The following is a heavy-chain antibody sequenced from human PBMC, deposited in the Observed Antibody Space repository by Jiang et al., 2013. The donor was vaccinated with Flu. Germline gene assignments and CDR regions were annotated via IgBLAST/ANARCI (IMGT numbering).Heavy chain of an antibody. V-gene: IGHV4-61*01. J-gene: IGHJ4*02. CDR3: VTLYCSRTSCYIVY. CDR1: VAPSIESVTT. D-gene: IGHD2-2*02. Sequence: KPSETPVPHLRLSLVAPSIESVTTGAGSGSPQGRDWSGLGICITVGPPTIAPSLKSRVTISLDTSKNQFSLKLSSVTAADTAVYYCVTLYCSRTSCYIVYWGQGTLVTVSS. CDR2: CITVGPP.